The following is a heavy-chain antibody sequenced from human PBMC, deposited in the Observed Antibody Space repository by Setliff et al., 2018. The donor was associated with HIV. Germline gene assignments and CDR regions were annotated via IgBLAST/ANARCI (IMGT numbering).Heavy chain of an antibody. CDR2: VYYSGST. J-gene: IGHJ4*02. CDR3: AKDRSGSYRTFDY. D-gene: IGHD1-26*01. CDR1: GASSIHF. Sequence: PSETLSLTCTVSGASSIHFWGWIRQPPGKGLEWIGSVYYSGSTYYNPSLKSRVTISMDTSKNQFSLKLNSVTAADTAVYYCAKDRSGSYRTFDYWGPGILVTVSS. V-gene: IGHV4-39*07.